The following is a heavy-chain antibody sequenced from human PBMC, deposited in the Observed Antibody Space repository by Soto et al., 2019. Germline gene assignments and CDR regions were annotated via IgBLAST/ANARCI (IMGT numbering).Heavy chain of an antibody. CDR3: ATRGVAAMDYYYYYYMDV. CDR2: IWYDGSNK. D-gene: IGHD2-15*01. J-gene: IGHJ6*03. Sequence: GGSLRLSCAASGFTFSSYGMHWVRQAPGKGLEWVAVIWYDGSNKYYADSVKGRFTISRDNSKNTLYLQMNSLRAEDTAVYYCATRGVAAMDYYYYYYMDVWGKGTTVTVS. V-gene: IGHV3-33*01. CDR1: GFTFSSYG.